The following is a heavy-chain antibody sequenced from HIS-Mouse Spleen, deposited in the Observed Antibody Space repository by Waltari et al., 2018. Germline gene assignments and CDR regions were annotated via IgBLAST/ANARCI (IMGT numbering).Heavy chain of an antibody. CDR3: AKASSGWLDY. Sequence: QVQLVESGGGVVQPGRALRLSCAAPGLPFRLSGMHGVRQAPGKGLEWVAVISYDGSNKYYADSVKGRFTISRDNSKNTLYLQMNSLRAEDTAVYYCAKASSGWLDYWGQGTLVTVSS. CDR1: GLPFRLSG. CDR2: ISYDGSNK. D-gene: IGHD6-19*01. J-gene: IGHJ4*02. V-gene: IGHV3-30*18.